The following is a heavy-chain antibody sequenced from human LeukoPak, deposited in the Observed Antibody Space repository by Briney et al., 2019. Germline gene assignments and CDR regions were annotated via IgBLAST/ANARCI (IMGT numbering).Heavy chain of an antibody. D-gene: IGHD3-3*01. Sequence: GGSLRLSCAASGFTFSSYSMNWVRQAPGKGLEWVSFISSSSSYIYYADSVKGRFTISRDNAKNSLYLQMNSLRAEDTAVYYCARAPLLRFLEWLPDASDIWGQGTMVTVSS. CDR1: GFTFSSYS. J-gene: IGHJ3*02. V-gene: IGHV3-21*01. CDR3: ARAPLLRFLEWLPDASDI. CDR2: ISSSSSYI.